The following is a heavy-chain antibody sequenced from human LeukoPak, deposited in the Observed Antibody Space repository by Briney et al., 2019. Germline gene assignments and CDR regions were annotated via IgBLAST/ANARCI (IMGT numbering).Heavy chain of an antibody. CDR2: IRSKAYGGTT. Sequence: KPGRSLRLSRTASGFTFGDYAMSWFRQAPGKGLEWVGFIRSKAYGGTTEYAASVKGRFTISRDDSKSIAYLQMNSLKTEDTAVYYCTRDGSGNEDLSGYYYGMDVWGQGTTVTVSS. D-gene: IGHD3-10*01. CDR3: TRDGSGNEDLSGYYYGMDV. V-gene: IGHV3-49*05. CDR1: GFTFGDYA. J-gene: IGHJ6*02.